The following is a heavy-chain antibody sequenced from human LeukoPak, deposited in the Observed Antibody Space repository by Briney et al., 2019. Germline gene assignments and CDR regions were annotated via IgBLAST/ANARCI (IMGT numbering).Heavy chain of an antibody. CDR3: ARETTVVNNWFDP. CDR2: MNPNSGNT. J-gene: IGHJ5*02. CDR1: GYTFTSYD. V-gene: IGHV1-8*01. D-gene: IGHD4-23*01. Sequence: ASVKVSCKASGYTFTSYDINWVRQATGQGLEWMGWMNPNSGNTGYAQKFQGRVTITADKSTSTAYMELSSLRSEDTAVYYCARETTVVNNWFDPWGQGTLVTVSS.